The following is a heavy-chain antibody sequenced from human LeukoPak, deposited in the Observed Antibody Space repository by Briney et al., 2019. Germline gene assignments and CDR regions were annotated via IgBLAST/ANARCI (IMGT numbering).Heavy chain of an antibody. J-gene: IGHJ4*02. CDR2: TIGSGGST. D-gene: IGHD2-15*01. CDR3: AKNGGSQCYSHLDY. CDR1: GFTFSSYG. V-gene: IGHV3-23*01. Sequence: GGSLRLSCAASGFTFSSYGITWVRQAPGKGLEWISGTIGSGGSTYYANSVKGRFTISRDNSKNTLYLEMNSLRAEYTAVYYCAKNGGSQCYSHLDYWGRGSLVTVSS.